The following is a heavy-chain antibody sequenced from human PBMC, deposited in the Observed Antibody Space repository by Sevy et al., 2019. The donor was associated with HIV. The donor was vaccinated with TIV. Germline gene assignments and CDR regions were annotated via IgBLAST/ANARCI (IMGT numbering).Heavy chain of an antibody. V-gene: IGHV5-51*01. CDR3: ATSRSGYFDSSGYYLY. D-gene: IGHD3-22*01. CDR2: IYPDDSET. CDR1: GYSFTSHW. Sequence: GESLKISCEGSGYSFTSHWIGWVRHMPGKGLEWMGIIYPDDSETRYSPSFQGQVTFSADKSISTAYLQWSSLKASDTAMYYCATSRSGYFDSSGYYLYWGQGPMVTASS. J-gene: IGHJ4*02.